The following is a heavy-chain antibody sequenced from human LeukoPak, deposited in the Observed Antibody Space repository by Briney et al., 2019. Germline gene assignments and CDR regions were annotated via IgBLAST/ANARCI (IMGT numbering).Heavy chain of an antibody. V-gene: IGHV4-34*01. J-gene: IGHJ6*03. Sequence: KPSETLSLTCAVYGGSFSGYYWGWIRQPPGKGLEWIGEINHSGSTNYNPSLKSRVTVSVDTSKNQFSLKLSSVTAADTAVYYCARLSAALIAAAGRAPPKTGMGVWGKGTTVTVSS. CDR1: GGSFSGYY. D-gene: IGHD6-13*01. CDR3: ARLSAALIAAAGRAPPKTGMGV. CDR2: INHSGST.